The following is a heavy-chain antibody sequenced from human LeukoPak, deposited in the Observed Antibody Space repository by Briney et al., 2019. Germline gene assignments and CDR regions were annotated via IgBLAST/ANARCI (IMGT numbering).Heavy chain of an antibody. CDR2: ISSSSSTI. CDR3: ARGRWNLPFDY. Sequence: PGRSLRLSCAASGFTFSSYSMNWVRQAPGKGLEWVSYISSSSSTIYYADSVKGRFTISRDNAKNSLYLQMNSLRAEDTAVYYCARGRWNLPFDYWGQGTLVTVSS. D-gene: IGHD1-7*01. J-gene: IGHJ4*02. CDR1: GFTFSSYS. V-gene: IGHV3-48*04.